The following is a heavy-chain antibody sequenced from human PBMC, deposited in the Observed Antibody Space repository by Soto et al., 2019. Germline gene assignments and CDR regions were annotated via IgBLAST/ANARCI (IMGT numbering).Heavy chain of an antibody. V-gene: IGHV3-23*01. CDR1: GFTFSTYA. CDR2: LTPSGGET. Sequence: GGSLRLSCVASGFTFSTYAMSWVRQAPGKGLEWVSALTPSGGETYYADSVKGRFTISRDNSMNALYLQMNSLRIEDTAVYYCAHPRGYGVFDAYDIWGQGTMVTVSS. D-gene: IGHD4-17*01. CDR3: AHPRGYGVFDAYDI. J-gene: IGHJ3*02.